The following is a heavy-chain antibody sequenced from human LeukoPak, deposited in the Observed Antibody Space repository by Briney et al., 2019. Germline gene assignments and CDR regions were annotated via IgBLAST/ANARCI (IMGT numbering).Heavy chain of an antibody. CDR3: ARTYSGYDLYAFDI. CDR1: GGSISSYY. D-gene: IGHD5-12*01. J-gene: IGHJ3*02. Sequence: SETLSLTCTVSGGSISSYYWSWLRQPPGKGLEWIGYIYYSGSTNYNPSLKSRVTISVDTSKNQFSLKLSSVTAADTAVYYCARTYSGYDLYAFDIWGQGTMVTVSS. V-gene: IGHV4-59*01. CDR2: IYYSGST.